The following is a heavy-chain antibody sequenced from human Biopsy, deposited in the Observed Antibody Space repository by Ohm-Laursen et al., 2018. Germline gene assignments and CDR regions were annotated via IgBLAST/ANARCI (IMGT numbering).Heavy chain of an antibody. CDR1: GGSISNYY. V-gene: IGHV4-59*01. Sequence: SETLSLTCPVSGGSISNYYWSWIRQPPGKGLEWIGYVYYTGSTDYNPSLQSRVTISVDTSKNHFSLRLRSVTPADTAIYYCARDRGYYSDRTVPGYFDLWGRGTLVTVSS. D-gene: IGHD3-22*01. CDR2: VYYTGST. CDR3: ARDRGYYSDRTVPGYFDL. J-gene: IGHJ2*01.